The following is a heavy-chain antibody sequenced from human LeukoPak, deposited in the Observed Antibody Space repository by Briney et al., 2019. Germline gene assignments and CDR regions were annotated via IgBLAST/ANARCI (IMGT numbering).Heavy chain of an antibody. Sequence: SETLSLTCTVSGYSISSGYYWGWIRQPPGKGLEWIGSIYHSGSTYYNPSLKSRVTISVDTSKNQFSLKLSSVTAADTAVYYCATQSIAAVGYWGQGTLVTVSS. CDR2: IYHSGST. D-gene: IGHD6-13*01. CDR3: ATQSIAAVGY. V-gene: IGHV4-38-2*02. J-gene: IGHJ4*02. CDR1: GYSISSGYY.